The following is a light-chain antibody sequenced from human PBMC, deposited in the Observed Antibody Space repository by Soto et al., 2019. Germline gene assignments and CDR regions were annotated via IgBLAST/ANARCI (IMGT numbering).Light chain of an antibody. V-gene: IGKV3-20*01. Sequence: EIVLTQSPATLSLSPGERATLSCRASQSVSSYLAWYQQKPGQAPRLLIYGTSSRATGIPDRFSGSGSGTDFTLTISRLEPEDFAVYYCQRYGSSPRWTFGQGTKVDNK. J-gene: IGKJ1*01. CDR1: QSVSSY. CDR3: QRYGSSPRWT. CDR2: GTS.